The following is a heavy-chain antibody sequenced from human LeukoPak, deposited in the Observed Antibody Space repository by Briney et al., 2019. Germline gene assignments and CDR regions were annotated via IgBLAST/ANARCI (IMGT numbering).Heavy chain of an antibody. Sequence: TSETLSLTCTVSGGSISSYYWSWIRQPPGKGLEWIGYIYYRGSTNYNPSLKSRVTISVDTSKNQFSLKLSSVTAADTAVYYCARAPKGYSSGWFLDYWGQGTLVTVSS. CDR3: ARAPKGYSSGWFLDY. V-gene: IGHV4-59*01. CDR1: GGSISSYY. D-gene: IGHD6-19*01. J-gene: IGHJ4*02. CDR2: IYYRGST.